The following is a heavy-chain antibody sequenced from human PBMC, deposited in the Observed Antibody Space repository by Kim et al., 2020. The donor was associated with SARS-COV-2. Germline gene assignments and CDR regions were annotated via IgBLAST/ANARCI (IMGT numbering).Heavy chain of an antibody. CDR1: GYTFTSYG. D-gene: IGHD2-21*01. V-gene: IGHV1-3*01. J-gene: IGHJ4*02. CDR2: INAGNGNT. CDR3: ATDKTPLAYCGGDCKTPLDY. Sequence: ASLKVSCKASGYTFTSYGVHWVRQAPGQRLEWMGWINAGNGNTKYSQKFQGRVTITRDTSASTAYMELSSLRSEDTTVYYCATDKTPLAYCGGDCKTPLDYWGQGTLVTVSS.